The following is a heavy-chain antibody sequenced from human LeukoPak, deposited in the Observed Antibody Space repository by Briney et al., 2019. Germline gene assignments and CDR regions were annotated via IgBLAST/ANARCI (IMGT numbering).Heavy chain of an antibody. CDR2: INPNSGGT. V-gene: IGHV1-2*04. CDR1: GYTFTGYY. CDR3: ARQWLEGNYYYYGMDV. D-gene: IGHD6-19*01. Sequence: ASVKVSCKASGYTFTGYYMHWVRQAPGQGLEWMGWINPNSGGTNYAQKFQGWATMTRDTSISTAYMELSRLRSDDTAVYYCARQWLEGNYYYYGMDVWGQGTTVTVSS. J-gene: IGHJ6*02.